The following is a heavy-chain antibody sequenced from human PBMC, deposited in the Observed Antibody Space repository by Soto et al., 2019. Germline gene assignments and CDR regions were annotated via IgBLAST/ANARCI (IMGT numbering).Heavy chain of an antibody. CDR1: GGSISSSPYY. Sequence: QLQLQESGPGLVKPSETLSLTCTVSGGSISSSPYYWGWIRQPPGKGLEWIGNIYYNGNTFCNPSLKSRVTISVDTSKNQFSLKLSSVTAADTAVYYCARHGPLSNNWNQLDYWGQGTLVTVSS. CDR2: IYYNGNT. J-gene: IGHJ4*02. V-gene: IGHV4-39*01. CDR3: ARHGPLSNNWNQLDY. D-gene: IGHD1-1*01.